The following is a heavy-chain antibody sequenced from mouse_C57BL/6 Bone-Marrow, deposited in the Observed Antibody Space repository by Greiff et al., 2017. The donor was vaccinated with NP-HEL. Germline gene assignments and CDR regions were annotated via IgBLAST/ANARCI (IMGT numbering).Heavy chain of an antibody. Sequence: EVQLVESGGGLVKPGGSLKLSCAASGFTFSSYAMSWVRQTPEKRLEWVATISDGGSYTYYPDNVKGRFTISRDNAKNNLYLQMSHLKSEDTAMYYCARDYSLAYWGQGTLVTGSA. CDR1: GFTFSSYA. D-gene: IGHD2-1*01. J-gene: IGHJ3*01. CDR2: ISDGGSYT. V-gene: IGHV5-4*01. CDR3: ARDYSLAY.